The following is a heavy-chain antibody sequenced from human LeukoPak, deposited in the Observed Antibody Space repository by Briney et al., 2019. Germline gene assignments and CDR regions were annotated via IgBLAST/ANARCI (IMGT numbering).Heavy chain of an antibody. CDR2: IYYSGST. CDR3: ASSIAYCGGDCYSGAFDI. CDR1: GGSISSYY. J-gene: IGHJ3*02. Sequence: SETLSLTCIVSGGSISSYYWSWIRQPPGKGLEWIGYIYYSGSTNYNPSLKSRVTISVDTSKNQFSLKLSSVTAADTAVYYCASSIAYCGGDCYSGAFDIWGQGTMVTVSS. D-gene: IGHD2-21*02. V-gene: IGHV4-59*01.